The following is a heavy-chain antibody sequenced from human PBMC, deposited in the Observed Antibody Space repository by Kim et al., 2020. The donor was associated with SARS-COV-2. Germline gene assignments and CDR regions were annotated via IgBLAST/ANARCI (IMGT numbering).Heavy chain of an antibody. J-gene: IGHJ6*02. Sequence: SETLSLTCAVYGGSFSGYYWSWIRQPPGKGLEWIGEINHSGSTNYNPSLKSRVTISVDTSKNQFSLKLSSVTAADTAVYYCASGHSSGYYRPSGYYYYGMDVWGQGTTVTVSS. CDR1: GGSFSGYY. CDR3: ASGHSSGYYRPSGYYYYGMDV. V-gene: IGHV4-34*01. D-gene: IGHD3-22*01. CDR2: INHSGST.